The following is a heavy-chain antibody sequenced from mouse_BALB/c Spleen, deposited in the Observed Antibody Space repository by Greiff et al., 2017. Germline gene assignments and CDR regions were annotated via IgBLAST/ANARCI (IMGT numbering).Heavy chain of an antibody. V-gene: IGHV3-2*02. CDR1: GYSITSDYA. Sequence: VQLQQSGPGLVKPSQSLSLTCTVTGYSITSDYAWNWIRQFPGNKLEWMGYISYSGSTSYNPSLKSRISITRDTSKNQFFLQLNSVTTEDTATYYCARSAPGNFDYWGQGTTLTVSS. CDR3: ARSAPGNFDY. CDR2: ISYSGST. J-gene: IGHJ2*01.